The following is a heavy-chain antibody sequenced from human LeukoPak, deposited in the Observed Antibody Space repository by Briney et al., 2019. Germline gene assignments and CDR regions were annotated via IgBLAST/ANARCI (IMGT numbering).Heavy chain of an antibody. D-gene: IGHD5-12*01. Sequence: SETLSLTCAVSGGSISSGGYSWSWIRQPPGKGLEWIGYIYHSGSTYYNPSLKSRVAISVDRSKNQFSLKLSSVTAADTAVYYCARGQVDEWLPLVAGTLFDYWGQGTLVTVSS. CDR1: GGSISSGGYS. CDR2: IYHSGST. CDR3: ARGQVDEWLPLVAGTLFDY. J-gene: IGHJ4*02. V-gene: IGHV4-30-2*01.